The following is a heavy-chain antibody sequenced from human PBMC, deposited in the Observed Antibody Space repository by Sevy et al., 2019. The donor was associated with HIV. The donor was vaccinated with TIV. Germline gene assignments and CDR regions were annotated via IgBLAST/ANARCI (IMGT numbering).Heavy chain of an antibody. V-gene: IGHV1-2*04. Sequence: ASVKVSCKASGYTFTGYYMHWVRQAPGQGLEWMGWINPNSGGTNYAQKFQGWDTMTRDTSISTAYMELSRLRSDDTAVHYCARGSSVSRITMIVQAIDIDAFAIWGQGTMVTDSS. D-gene: IGHD3-22*01. CDR2: INPNSGGT. J-gene: IGHJ3*02. CDR1: GYTFTGYY. CDR3: ARGSSVSRITMIVQAIDIDAFAI.